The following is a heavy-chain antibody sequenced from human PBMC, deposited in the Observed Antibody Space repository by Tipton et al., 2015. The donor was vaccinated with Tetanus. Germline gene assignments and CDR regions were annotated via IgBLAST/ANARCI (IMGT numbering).Heavy chain of an antibody. J-gene: IGHJ6*02. V-gene: IGHV3-23*01. Sequence: SLRLSCAASGFTFNTYAMSWVRQSPGKGLEWVSVISDSGGSTYYADSVKGRFTISRDNSKNTLYLQMNSLRAEDTAVYYCAKSNGITGTTFYYGMDVWGQGTTVTGSS. CDR1: GFTFNTYA. CDR3: AKSNGITGTTFYYGMDV. D-gene: IGHD1-20*01. CDR2: ISDSGGST.